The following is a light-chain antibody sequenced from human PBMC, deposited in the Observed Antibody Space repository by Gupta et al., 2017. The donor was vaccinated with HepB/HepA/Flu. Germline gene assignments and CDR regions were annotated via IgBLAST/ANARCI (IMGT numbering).Light chain of an antibody. CDR3: QHYYVFPPT. CDR2: KAS. Sequence: DIQMTQSPSTLSASVGDRVTITCRASQSISNWLAWYQHKPGKAPKLLISKASSLESGVPSRFSGSGSETEFTLTISSLQPDDFATYYCQHYYVFPPTFAGGTKVEIK. V-gene: IGKV1-5*03. J-gene: IGKJ4*01. CDR1: QSISNW.